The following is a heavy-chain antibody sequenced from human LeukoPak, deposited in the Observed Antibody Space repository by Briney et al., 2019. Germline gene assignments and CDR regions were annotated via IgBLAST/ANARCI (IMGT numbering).Heavy chain of an antibody. D-gene: IGHD2-15*01. CDR2: IYTSGST. J-gene: IGHJ5*02. Sequence: PSETLSLTCTVSGGSISSGSYYWSWIRQPAGKGLEWIGRIYTSGSTNYNPSLKSRVTISVDTSKNQFSLKLSSVTAADTAVYYCARDIRYCSGGSCYSNNWFDPWGQGTLVTVSS. CDR3: ARDIRYCSGGSCYSNNWFDP. CDR1: GGSISSGSYY. V-gene: IGHV4-61*02.